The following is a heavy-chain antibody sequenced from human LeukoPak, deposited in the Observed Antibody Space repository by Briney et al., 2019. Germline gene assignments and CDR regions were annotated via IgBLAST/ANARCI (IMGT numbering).Heavy chain of an antibody. CDR3: ARHEYSGSYYGLSWFDP. V-gene: IGHV4-39*01. CDR2: IYYSGST. CDR1: GGSISSSGYY. Sequence: KPSETLSLTCTVSGGSISSSGYYWGWIRQPPGKGLEWIVSIYYSGSTYYHPSLKSRVTISVDTSKNQLYLKLSSLTAADTAVYYCARHEYSGSYYGLSWFDPWGPGTLVTVSS. J-gene: IGHJ5*02. D-gene: IGHD1-26*01.